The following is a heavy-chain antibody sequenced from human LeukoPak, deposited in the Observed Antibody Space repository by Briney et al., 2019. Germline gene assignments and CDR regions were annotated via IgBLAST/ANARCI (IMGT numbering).Heavy chain of an antibody. D-gene: IGHD1-26*01. Sequence: GGSLRLSCAASGFTFSSYGMHWVRQAPGKGLEWVAVIWYDGSNKYYADSVKSRFTISRDNSKNTLYLQMNSLRAEDTAVYYCARWQIRLSGGYDLDYWGQGTLVTVSS. CDR1: GFTFSSYG. V-gene: IGHV3-33*01. CDR3: ARWQIRLSGGYDLDY. CDR2: IWYDGSNK. J-gene: IGHJ4*02.